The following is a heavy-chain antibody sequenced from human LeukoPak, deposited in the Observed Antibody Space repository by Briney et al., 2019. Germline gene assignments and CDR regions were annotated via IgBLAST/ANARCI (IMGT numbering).Heavy chain of an antibody. CDR2: INHSGST. Sequence: SETLSLTCAVYGGSFSGYYWSWIRQPPGKGLEWIGEINHSGSTNYNPSLKSRVTISVDTSKNQFSLKMSSVTAADTAVYCCARETQWLGYYFDYWGQGTLVTVSS. J-gene: IGHJ4*02. V-gene: IGHV4-34*01. D-gene: IGHD6-19*01. CDR3: ARETQWLGYYFDY. CDR1: GGSFSGYY.